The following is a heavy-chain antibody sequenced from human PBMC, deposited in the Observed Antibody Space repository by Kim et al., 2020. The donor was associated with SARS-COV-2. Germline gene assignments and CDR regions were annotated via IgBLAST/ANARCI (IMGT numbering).Heavy chain of an antibody. J-gene: IGHJ4*02. D-gene: IGHD3-22*01. CDR1: GYTFTSYY. V-gene: IGHV1-46*01. CDR3: AREPYYYDSSGYYTRGPGFDY. CDR2: INPSGGST. Sequence: ASVKVSCKASGYTFTSYYMHWVRQAPGQGLEWMGIINPSGGSTSYAQKFQGRVTMTRDTSTSTVYMELSSRRSEDTAVYYCAREPYYYDSSGYYTRGPGFDYWGQGTLVTVSS.